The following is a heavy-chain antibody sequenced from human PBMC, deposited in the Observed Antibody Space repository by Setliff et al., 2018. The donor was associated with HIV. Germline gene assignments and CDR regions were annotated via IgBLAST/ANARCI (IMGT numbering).Heavy chain of an antibody. CDR3: SLGYCSGGSCYSDPEVAFDI. CDR1: GFTFSSYW. D-gene: IGHD2-15*01. CDR2: ISADGSDT. V-gene: IGHV3-74*01. J-gene: IGHJ3*02. Sequence: SLRLSCAASGFTFSSYWIHWVRQAPGKGLVWVSRISADGSDTSYADSVKGRFTISRDNAMNTAYLQMNSLRGEDTALYYCSLGYCSGGSCYSDPEVAFDIWGQGTMVTVSS.